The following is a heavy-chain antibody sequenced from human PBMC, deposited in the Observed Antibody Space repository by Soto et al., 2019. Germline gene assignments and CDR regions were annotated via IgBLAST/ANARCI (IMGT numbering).Heavy chain of an antibody. CDR1: GGSISGDYYH. CDR2: IHFSGSV. CDR3: AREDDGGDRDYYGLDV. D-gene: IGHD2-21*02. V-gene: IGHV4-30-4*08. J-gene: IGHJ6*02. Sequence: QVQLQQSGPGLVKPSQTLSLTCTVSGGSISGDYYHWTWIRQSPGKGLEWIGYIHFSGSVLYNPSFKGRPTISVDTSKNQFSLHLRSVTAADTAVYFCAREDDGGDRDYYGLDVWGQGTTVTVSS.